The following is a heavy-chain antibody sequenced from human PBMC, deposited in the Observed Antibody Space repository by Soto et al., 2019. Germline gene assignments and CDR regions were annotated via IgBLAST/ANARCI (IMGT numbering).Heavy chain of an antibody. V-gene: IGHV4-31*03. D-gene: IGHD5-12*01. CDR3: ARKDSGYADYMDV. CDR1: GGPISRGGYY. Sequence: QVQLQESRPGLVKPPQTLSLTSTVSGGPISRGGYYWGWIGQHPGKGIEWMGYVYSSGGTYYNRSRKSRVTISVDTSENQFSLRLSAVTAADTAVYYCARKDSGYADYMDVWGKGTTVTVSS. J-gene: IGHJ6*03. CDR2: VYSSGGT.